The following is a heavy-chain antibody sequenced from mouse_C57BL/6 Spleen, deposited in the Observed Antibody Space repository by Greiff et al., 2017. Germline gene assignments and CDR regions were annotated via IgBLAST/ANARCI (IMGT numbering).Heavy chain of an antibody. V-gene: IGHV1-52*01. CDR2: IDPSDSET. CDR3: ARRDYYGSAFDY. Sequence: QVQLQQPGAELVRPGSSVKLSCKASGYTFTSYWMHWVKQRPIQGLEWIGNIDPSDSETHYNQKFKDKATLTVDKSSSTADMQLSSLTSEDSAVYDCARRDYYGSAFDYWGQGTTLTVSS. CDR1: GYTFTSYW. J-gene: IGHJ2*01. D-gene: IGHD1-1*01.